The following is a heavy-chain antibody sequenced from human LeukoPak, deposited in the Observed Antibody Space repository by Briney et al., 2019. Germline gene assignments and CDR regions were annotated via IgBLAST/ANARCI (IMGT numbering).Heavy chain of an antibody. CDR1: GGSFSSYY. CDR2: INHRGDT. Sequence: SETLSLTCAVYGGSFSSYYWSWIRQSPVKGLEWIAEINHRGDTNYNPSVKSRVTISVDTSKNQFSLKVTSLTAADTAVYYCARGPTISETGYFDYWGQGTLVTVSS. J-gene: IGHJ4*03. D-gene: IGHD1-1*01. CDR3: ARGPTISETGYFDY. V-gene: IGHV4-34*01.